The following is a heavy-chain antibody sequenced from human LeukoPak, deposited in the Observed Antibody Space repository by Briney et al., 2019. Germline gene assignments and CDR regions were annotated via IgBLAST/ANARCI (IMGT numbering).Heavy chain of an antibody. V-gene: IGHV3-21*01. J-gene: IGHJ4*02. CDR1: GFTFSSYS. D-gene: IGHD6-13*01. CDR2: ISSSSSYI. Sequence: GGSLRLSYAASGFTFSSYSMNWVRQAPGKGLEWASSISSSSSYIYYADSVKGRFTISRDNAKNSLYLQMNSLRAEDTAVYYCARSNWGAAAAGPYYFDYWGQGTLVTVSS. CDR3: ARSNWGAAAAGPYYFDY.